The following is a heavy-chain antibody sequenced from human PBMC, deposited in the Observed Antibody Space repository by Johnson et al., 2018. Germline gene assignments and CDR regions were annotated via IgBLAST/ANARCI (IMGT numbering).Heavy chain of an antibody. V-gene: IGHV3-20*04. CDR1: GFTFDDYG. Sequence: VQLVQSGGGVVRXGGSXRLXCAASGFTFDDYGMSWVRQAPGKGLEWVSGINGNSGSIGYADSVKGRFTITRDNARNSLYLQMNSRRSEDTTLYYWAKDMDSPWAAGYYYYMDVWGKGTTVTVSS. J-gene: IGHJ6*03. CDR3: AKDMDSPWAAGYYYYMDV. CDR2: INGNSGSI. D-gene: IGHD6-25*01.